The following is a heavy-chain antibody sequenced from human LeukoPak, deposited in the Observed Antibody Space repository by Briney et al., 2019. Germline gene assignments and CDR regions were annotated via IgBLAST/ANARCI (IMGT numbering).Heavy chain of an antibody. CDR1: GYTFTGAY. CDR2: IIPIFGTA. V-gene: IGHV1-69*05. J-gene: IGHJ6*03. CDR3: ASNHYYDSSGYYSYYYYYMDV. Sequence: SVKVSCKASGYTFTGAYMHWVRQAPGQGLEWMGGIIPIFGTANYAQKFQGRVTITTDESTSTAYMELSSLRSEDTAVYYCASNHYYDSSGYYSYYYYYMDVWGKGTTVTVSS. D-gene: IGHD3-22*01.